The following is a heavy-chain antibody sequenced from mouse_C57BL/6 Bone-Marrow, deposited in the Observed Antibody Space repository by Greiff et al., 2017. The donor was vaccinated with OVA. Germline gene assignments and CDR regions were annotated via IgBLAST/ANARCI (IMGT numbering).Heavy chain of an antibody. CDR3: ARHLDY. J-gene: IGHJ2*01. CDR1: GFTFSSYG. CDR2: ISSGGSYT. Sequence: EVKLVESGGGLVKPGGSLKLSCAASGFTFSSYGMSWVRQTPDKRLEWVATISSGGSYTYYPDSVKGRFTISRDNAKNTLYLQMSSLKSEDTAMYYCARHLDYWGQGTTLTVSS. V-gene: IGHV5-6*03.